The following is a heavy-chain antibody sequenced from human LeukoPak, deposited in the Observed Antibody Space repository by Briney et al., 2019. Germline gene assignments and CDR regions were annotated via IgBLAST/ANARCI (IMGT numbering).Heavy chain of an antibody. V-gene: IGHV3-30*02. J-gene: IGHJ4*02. CDR3: AREPGYSSSWTGGDY. CDR1: GFTFNSYG. D-gene: IGHD6-13*01. CDR2: IQYAGSDK. Sequence: GGSLRLSCAASGFTFNSYGMHWVRQAPGKGLEWVAFIQYAGSDKYYADSVKGRFTISRDNSKNTLYLQMNSLRAEDTAVYYCAREPGYSSSWTGGDYWGQGTLVTVSS.